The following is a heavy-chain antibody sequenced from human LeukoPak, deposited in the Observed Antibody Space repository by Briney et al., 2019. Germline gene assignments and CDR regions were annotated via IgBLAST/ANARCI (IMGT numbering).Heavy chain of an antibody. CDR3: AKDARGYHRPIDS. D-gene: IGHD3-22*01. CDR2: IRQDGGVK. CDR1: GFTFSNSW. V-gene: IGHV3-7*03. J-gene: IGHJ4*02. Sequence: GESLRLSCAASGFTFSNSWMAWVRQAPGKGLEWLANIRQDGGVKHYVDSVEGRFTISRDNSKSTLCLQMSSLRAEDTAIYYCAKDARGYHRPIDSWGQGILVTVSS.